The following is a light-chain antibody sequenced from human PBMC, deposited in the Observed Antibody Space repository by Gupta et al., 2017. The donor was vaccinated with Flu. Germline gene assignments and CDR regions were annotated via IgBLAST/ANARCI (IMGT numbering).Light chain of an antibody. Sequence: VTISCAGTSSDVGGYNYVSWYQHHPGNAPKLIIYAVSERPSGVPARFSGSKSGNTASLTVAGLQAEEEADYFCSSYGGSNNLWVFGGGTKLTVL. CDR3: SSYGGSNNLWV. J-gene: IGLJ3*02. CDR1: SSDVGGYNY. V-gene: IGLV2-8*01. CDR2: AVS.